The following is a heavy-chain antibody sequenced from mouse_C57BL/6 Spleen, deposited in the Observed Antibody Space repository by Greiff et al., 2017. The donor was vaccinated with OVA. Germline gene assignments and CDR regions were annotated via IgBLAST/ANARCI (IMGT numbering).Heavy chain of an antibody. Sequence: EVQLQESGPGLVKPSQSLSLTCSVTGYSITSGYYWNWIRQFPGNKLEWMGYISYDGSNNYNPSLKNLISITRDTSKNQFFLKLNSVTTEDTATYYCASTPYGYGYFDYWGQGTTLTVSS. V-gene: IGHV3-6*01. J-gene: IGHJ2*01. CDR2: ISYDGSN. CDR3: ASTPYGYGYFDY. CDR1: GYSITSGYY. D-gene: IGHD2-2*01.